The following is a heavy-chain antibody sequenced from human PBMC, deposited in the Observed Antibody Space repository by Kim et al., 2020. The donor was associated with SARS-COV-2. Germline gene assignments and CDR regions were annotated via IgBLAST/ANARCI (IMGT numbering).Heavy chain of an antibody. D-gene: IGHD4-17*01. CDR3: ARATGYGMDV. J-gene: IGHJ6*02. V-gene: IGHV1-3*01. Sequence: GTKKYPQTCQGRGTITRDTSAGTAYMELSSLRYEDTAVYYCARATGYGMDVWGQGTTVTVSS. CDR2: GTK.